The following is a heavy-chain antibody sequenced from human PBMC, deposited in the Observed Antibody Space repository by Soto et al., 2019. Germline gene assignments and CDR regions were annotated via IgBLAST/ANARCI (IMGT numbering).Heavy chain of an antibody. CDR1: GFTFSSYA. J-gene: IGHJ4*02. D-gene: IGHD4-17*01. CDR2: ISGSGGST. V-gene: IGHV3-23*01. CDR3: AKRGGNDYEGLDPY. Sequence: EVQLLESGGGLVQPGGSLRLSCAASGFTFSSYAMSWVRQAPGKGLEWVSAISGSGGSTYYADSVKGRFTISRDNSKNTLYLQMNSLRAEYTAVSYCAKRGGNDYEGLDPYWGQGTLVTVSS.